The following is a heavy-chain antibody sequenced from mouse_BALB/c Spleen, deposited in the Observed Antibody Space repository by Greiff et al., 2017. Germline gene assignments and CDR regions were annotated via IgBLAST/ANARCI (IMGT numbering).Heavy chain of an antibody. V-gene: IGHV1-4*01. J-gene: IGHJ2*01. D-gene: IGHD2-2*01. CDR1: GYTFTIYT. CDR3: ERRGDGYDSDY. Sequence: QVQLQQSGAELARPGASVKMSCNASGYTFTIYTMHWVKQRPGQGLEWIGYINPSSGYTNYNQKFKDKATLTADKSSSTAYMQLSSLTSEDSAVYYCERRGDGYDSDYWGQGT. CDR2: INPSSGYT.